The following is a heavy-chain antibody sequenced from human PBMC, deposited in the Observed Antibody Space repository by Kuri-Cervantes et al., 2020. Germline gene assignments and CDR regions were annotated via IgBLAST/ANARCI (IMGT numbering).Heavy chain of an antibody. CDR1: GYTFTSYG. Sequence: ASVKVSCKASGYTFTSYGISWVRQAPGQGLEWMGWISAYNGNTNYAQKLQGRVTITADETTSTAYMELSSLRSDDTAVYYCARDSVTGRKQDYYYYYMDVWGKGTTVTVSS. CDR3: ARDSVTGRKQDYYYYYMDV. J-gene: IGHJ6*03. V-gene: IGHV1-18*01. CDR2: ISAYNGNT. D-gene: IGHD1-20*01.